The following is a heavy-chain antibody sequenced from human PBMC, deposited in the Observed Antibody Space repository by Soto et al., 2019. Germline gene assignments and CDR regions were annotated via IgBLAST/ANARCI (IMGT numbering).Heavy chain of an antibody. D-gene: IGHD3-22*01. V-gene: IGHV4-59*01. J-gene: IGHJ3*02. CDR1: GGSISSYY. Sequence: TVSGGSISSYYWSWIRQPPGKGLEWIGYIYYSGSTNYNPSLKSRVTISVDTSKNQFSLKLSSVTAADTAVYYCARTPILYYYDSQTHDPFDIWGQGTMVTVSS. CDR2: IYYSGST. CDR3: ARTPILYYYDSQTHDPFDI.